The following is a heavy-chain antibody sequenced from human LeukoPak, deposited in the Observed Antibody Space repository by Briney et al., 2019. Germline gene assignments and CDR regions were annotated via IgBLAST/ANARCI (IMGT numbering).Heavy chain of an antibody. CDR3: ARLTIFGVAIDY. J-gene: IGHJ4*02. CDR1: GGSISSYF. Sequence: SETLSLTCTVSGGSISSYFWSWIRQPPGKGLEWIGYIYYSGTTNYNPSLKSRVTISVDTSKNQFSLKLSSVTAADTAVYYCARLTIFGVAIDYWGQGTLVTVSS. D-gene: IGHD3-3*01. V-gene: IGHV4-59*08. CDR2: IYYSGTT.